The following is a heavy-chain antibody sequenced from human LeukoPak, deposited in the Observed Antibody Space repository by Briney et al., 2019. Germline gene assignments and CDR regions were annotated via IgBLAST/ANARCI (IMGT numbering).Heavy chain of an antibody. CDR1: GGSISSYY. CDR2: IYYSGST. D-gene: IGHD6-19*01. Sequence: PSETLSLTCTVSGGSISSYYWSWIRQPPGKGLEWIGYIYYSGSTNYNPSLKSRVTISVDTSKNQFSLKLSSVTAADTAVYYCARLSARSPSSGWYPYYYYGMDVWGQGTTVTVSS. V-gene: IGHV4-59*08. J-gene: IGHJ6*02. CDR3: ARLSARSPSSGWYPYYYYGMDV.